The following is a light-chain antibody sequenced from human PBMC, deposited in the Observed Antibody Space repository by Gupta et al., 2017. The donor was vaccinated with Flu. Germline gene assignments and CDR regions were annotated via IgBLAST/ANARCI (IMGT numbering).Light chain of an antibody. V-gene: IGKV3-20*01. CDR2: DAS. Sequence: ETVLTQSPGTLSLSPGERATLSCRASQSISSSYLAWYQHKPGQAPRLLIYDASSRATGISERFSGSGSGSDFTLTISRLEPEDFAVYYCQQYGTSPPWTFGQGTKVEIK. CDR3: QQYGTSPPWT. CDR1: QSISSSY. J-gene: IGKJ1*01.